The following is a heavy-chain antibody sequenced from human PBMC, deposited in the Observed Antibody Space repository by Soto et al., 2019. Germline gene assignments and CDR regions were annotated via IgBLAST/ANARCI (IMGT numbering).Heavy chain of an antibody. CDR3: AKDAPYYYDSSGYYGPFDY. CDR2: ISYDGSNK. CDR1: GFTFSSYG. V-gene: IGHV3-30*18. Sequence: XESLRLSCAASGFTFSSYGIHWVRQAPGKGLEWVALISYDGSNKYYADSVKGRFTISRDNSKNTLYLQMNSLRAEDTAMYYCAKDAPYYYDSSGYYGPFDYWGQGTLVTVSS. D-gene: IGHD3-22*01. J-gene: IGHJ4*02.